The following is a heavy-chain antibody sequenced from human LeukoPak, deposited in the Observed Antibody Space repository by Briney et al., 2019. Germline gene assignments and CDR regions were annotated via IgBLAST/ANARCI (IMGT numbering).Heavy chain of an antibody. J-gene: IGHJ4*02. CDR1: GGSISNYF. CDR2: IYYSGST. D-gene: IGHD1-26*01. V-gene: IGHV4-59*01. CDR3: ARARVVGATPDY. Sequence: PSETLSLTCSVSGGSISNYFWSWIRQPPGKGLEWIGYIYYSGSTNYNPSLKSRVTMSVDTSKNQFSLKLSSVTAADTAVYYCARARVVGATPDYWGQGTLVTVSS.